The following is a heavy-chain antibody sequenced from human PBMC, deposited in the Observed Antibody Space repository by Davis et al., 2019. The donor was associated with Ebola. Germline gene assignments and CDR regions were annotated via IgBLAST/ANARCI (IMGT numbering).Heavy chain of an antibody. CDR1: GFTFGSYW. D-gene: IGHD2-21*02. Sequence: HTGGSLRLSCAASGFTFGSYWMHWVRQAPGKGLVWVSRVRMDGSSTSYADSVGGRFTISRDNAKNTMYLQMNSLRAEDTAVYYCARGVTTPGWYWHFDLWGRGTLVTVSS. CDR2: VRMDGSST. CDR3: ARGVTTPGWYWHFDL. V-gene: IGHV3-74*01. J-gene: IGHJ2*01.